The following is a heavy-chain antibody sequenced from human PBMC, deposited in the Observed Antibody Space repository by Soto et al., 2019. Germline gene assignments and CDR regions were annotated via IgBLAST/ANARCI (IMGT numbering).Heavy chain of an antibody. V-gene: IGHV3-48*03. CDR2: ISSSGSTI. CDR1: GFTFSSYE. D-gene: IGHD3-10*01. Sequence: PGGSLRLSCAASGFTFSSYEMNWVRQAPGKGLERVSYISSSGSTIYYADSVKGRFTISRDNAKNSLYLQMNSLRAEDTAVYYCARDFSTGTLSGMDVWGQGTTVTVSS. CDR3: ARDFSTGTLSGMDV. J-gene: IGHJ6*02.